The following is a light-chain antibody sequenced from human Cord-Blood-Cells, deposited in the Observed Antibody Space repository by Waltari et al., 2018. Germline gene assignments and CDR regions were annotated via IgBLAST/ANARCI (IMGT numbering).Light chain of an antibody. CDR1: SSNIGRNY. CDR2: RNN. V-gene: IGLV1-47*01. Sequence: QSVLTQPPSASGTPGQRVTISCSGSSSNIGRNYVYWYQQLPGTAPKLLIYRNNQRPSGGPDRFSGSKSGTSASLAISGLRSGDEADYYCAAWDDSLSGRVFGGGTKLTVL. J-gene: IGLJ3*02. CDR3: AAWDDSLSGRV.